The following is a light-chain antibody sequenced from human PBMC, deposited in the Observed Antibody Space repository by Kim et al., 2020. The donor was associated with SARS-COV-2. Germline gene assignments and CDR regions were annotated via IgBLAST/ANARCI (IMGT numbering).Light chain of an antibody. CDR2: DVS. CDR3: SSYTSRSTLV. CDR1: SSDVGAYNF. V-gene: IGLV2-14*03. Sequence: QSALTQPASVSGSPGQSITISCTGTSSDVGAYNFVSWYQQYPGKAPKLMIYDVSNRPSGVSNRFSGSKSGNTASLTISGLQTEDEADYYCSSYTSRSTLVFGGGTKLTVL. J-gene: IGLJ2*01.